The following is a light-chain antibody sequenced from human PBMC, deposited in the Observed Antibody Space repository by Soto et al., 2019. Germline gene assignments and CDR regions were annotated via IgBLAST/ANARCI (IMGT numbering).Light chain of an antibody. CDR2: EDN. CDR3: QSSDSNTPYV. CDR1: SGSIARNS. V-gene: IGLV6-57*03. J-gene: IGLJ1*01. Sequence: NFMLTQPLSVSESPEKTVTISCTRSSGSIARNSVQWYQQRPGSAPTTVIFEDNQRPSGVPDRFSGSIDTASNSASLTISGLKTEDEADYYCQSSDSNTPYVFGSGTKLTVL.